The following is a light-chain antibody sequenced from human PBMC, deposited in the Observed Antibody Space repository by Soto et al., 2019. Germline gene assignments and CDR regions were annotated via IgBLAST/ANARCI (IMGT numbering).Light chain of an antibody. Sequence: QLVLTQSPSASASLGASVKLTCTLSSGHSSYAIAWHQQQPEKGPRYLMKLNSDGSHSKGDEIPDRFSGSSSGAERYLPISSLQSEDEADYYCQTWGTGIRVVFGGGTKVTVL. J-gene: IGLJ2*01. CDR2: LNSDGSH. CDR3: QTWGTGIRVV. V-gene: IGLV4-69*01. CDR1: SGHSSYA.